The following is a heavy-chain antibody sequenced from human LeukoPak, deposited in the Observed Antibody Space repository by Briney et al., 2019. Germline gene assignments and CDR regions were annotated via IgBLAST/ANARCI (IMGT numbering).Heavy chain of an antibody. CDR1: GYTFTSYG. Sequence: ASVKVSCRASGYTFTSYGISWVRQAPGQGLEWMGWISAYNGNTNYAQKFQGRVTMTRNTSISTAYMELSSLRSEDTAVYYCARAISSVTTGLPWGLLYYYYYMDVWGKGTTVTISS. V-gene: IGHV1-18*01. CDR2: ISAYNGNT. J-gene: IGHJ6*03. CDR3: ARAISSVTTGLPWGLLYYYYYMDV. D-gene: IGHD4-17*01.